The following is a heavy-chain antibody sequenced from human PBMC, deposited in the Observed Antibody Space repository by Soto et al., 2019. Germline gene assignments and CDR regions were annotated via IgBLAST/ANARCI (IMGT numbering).Heavy chain of an antibody. CDR2: IIPILGIA. Sequence: GASVKVSCKASGGTFSSYTISWVRQAPGQGFEWMGRIIPILGIANYAQKFRGRVTITADKSTSTAYMELSSLRSEDTAVYYCARESTIFGVVISQPFDYWGQGTLVTVSS. D-gene: IGHD3-3*01. CDR3: ARESTIFGVVISQPFDY. V-gene: IGHV1-69*02. CDR1: GGTFSSYT. J-gene: IGHJ4*02.